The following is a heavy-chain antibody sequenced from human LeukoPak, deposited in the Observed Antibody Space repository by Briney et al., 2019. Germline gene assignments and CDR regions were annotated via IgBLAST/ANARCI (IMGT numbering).Heavy chain of an antibody. J-gene: IGHJ4*02. CDR2: ISYSGST. CDR3: ARSLGAQLPPIH. V-gene: IGHV4-59*01. D-gene: IGHD2-2*01. CDR1: SGSINTYY. Sequence: SETLSLTCTVSSGSINTYYWSWIRQPPGKGLEWIGYISYSGSTNYNPSLKSRVTISVDTSKNQFSLKLTSVTAADTAVYYCARSLGAQLPPIHWGQGTLVTVSS.